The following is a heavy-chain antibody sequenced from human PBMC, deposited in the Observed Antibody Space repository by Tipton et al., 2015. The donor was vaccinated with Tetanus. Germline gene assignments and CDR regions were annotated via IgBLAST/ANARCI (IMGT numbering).Heavy chain of an antibody. CDR3: ARGFCTGGTCYGGFDP. CDR2: IYDSGSLFYNPSLKTANT. J-gene: IGHJ5*02. V-gene: IGHV4-30-2*01. Sequence: LRLSCAISGDSVSSGGYAWSWFRQAPGKGLEWIGYIYDSGSLFYNPSLKTANTYYSPSLKSRVSISLDRSEKQLSLRLSSVTAADTAVYYCARGFCTGGTCYGGFDPWGQGSQVTVSS. CDR1: GDSVSSGGYA. D-gene: IGHD2-15*01.